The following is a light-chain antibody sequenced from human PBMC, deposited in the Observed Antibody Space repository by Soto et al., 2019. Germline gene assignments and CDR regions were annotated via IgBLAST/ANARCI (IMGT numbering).Light chain of an antibody. V-gene: IGKV1-39*01. J-gene: IGKJ5*01. CDR1: ETISTF. CDR2: AAS. Sequence: DIQMTQSPSSLSVSVGDRVTMTCRASETISTFLNWHQVKPGKAPKLLIYAASTLQDGVPSRFSGSGSGTDFTLTINSLQPEDFASYYCQQSYDISPITFGQGTRLEIK. CDR3: QQSYDISPIT.